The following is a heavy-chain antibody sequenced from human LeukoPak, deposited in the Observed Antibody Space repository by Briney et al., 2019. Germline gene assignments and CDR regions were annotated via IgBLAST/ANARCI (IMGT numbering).Heavy chain of an antibody. CDR1: GFTFRSYG. CDR2: MSGSGVNT. Sequence: GGSLRLSCAASGFTFRSYGMSWVRQAPGKGLEWVSGMSGSGVNTDYADSVKGRFTISRDNSKNTLYLQMNSLRAEDTAVYYCAKGGLVHRFDPWGQGTLVTVSS. CDR3: AKGGLVHRFDP. V-gene: IGHV3-23*01. J-gene: IGHJ5*02.